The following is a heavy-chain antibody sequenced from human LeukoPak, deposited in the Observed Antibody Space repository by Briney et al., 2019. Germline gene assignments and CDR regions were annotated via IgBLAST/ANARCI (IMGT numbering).Heavy chain of an antibody. V-gene: IGHV4-38-2*02. CDR3: ARDEVVMVYAILGDDAFPI. CDR1: GYSISSGYY. D-gene: IGHD2-8*01. Sequence: NPSETLSLTCTVSGYSISSGYYWGWIRQPPGKGLEWIGSIYHSGSTYYNPSLKSRVTISVDTSKNQFSLNLTSVTTADTAVYYCARDEVVMVYAILGDDAFPIWGQGTMVTVSS. CDR2: IYHSGST. J-gene: IGHJ3*02.